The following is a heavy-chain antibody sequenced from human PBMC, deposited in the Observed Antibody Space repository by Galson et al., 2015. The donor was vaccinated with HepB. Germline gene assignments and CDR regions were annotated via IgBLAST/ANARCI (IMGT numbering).Heavy chain of an antibody. CDR2: ISSSSSYI. J-gene: IGHJ5*02. D-gene: IGHD3/OR15-3a*01. Sequence: SLRLSCAASGFTFSSYSMNWVRQAPGKGLEWVSSISSSSSYIYYADSVKGRFTISRDNAKNSLYLQMNSLRAEDTAVYYCARDLDWGGPPFSTNWFDPWGQGTLVTVSS. V-gene: IGHV3-21*01. CDR3: ARDLDWGGPPFSTNWFDP. CDR1: GFTFSSYS.